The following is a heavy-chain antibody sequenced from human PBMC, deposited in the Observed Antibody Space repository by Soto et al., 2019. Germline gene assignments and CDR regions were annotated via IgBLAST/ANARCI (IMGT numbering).Heavy chain of an antibody. J-gene: IGHJ5*02. CDR2: TRNKANSYTT. CDR3: SRDLGS. CDR1: GFTFSDHH. V-gene: IGHV3-72*01. Sequence: EVHLVESGGGLVQPGGSLRLSCAASGFTFSDHHMDWVRQAPGKGLEWVGRTRNKANSYTTEYAASVKGRFTISRDDSKNSLYLQMNSLKTVDTAVYYCSRDLGSWGQGTLVTVSS.